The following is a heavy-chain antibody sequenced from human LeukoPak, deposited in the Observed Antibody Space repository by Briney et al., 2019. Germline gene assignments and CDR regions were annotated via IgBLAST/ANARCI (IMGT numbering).Heavy chain of an antibody. CDR3: AAGRDGYNPPPY. CDR1: GGSINSYY. Sequence: PSEILSLTCTVSGGSINSYYWSWIRQPPGKGLEWIGYIYYSGSTNYNPSLKSRVTISVDTSKNQFSLKLSSVTAADTAVYYCAAGRDGYNPPPYWGQGTLVTVFS. V-gene: IGHV4-59*01. D-gene: IGHD5-24*01. CDR2: IYYSGST. J-gene: IGHJ4*02.